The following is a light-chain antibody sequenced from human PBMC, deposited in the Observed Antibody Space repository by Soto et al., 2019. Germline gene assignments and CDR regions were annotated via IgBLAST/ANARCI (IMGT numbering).Light chain of an antibody. CDR2: RNT. CDR1: SSNIGAGFD. Sequence: QSVLTQPPSVSGAPGQRVTIPCTGSSSNIGAGFDVHWYQQLPGTAPKLLIYRNTNRPSGVPDRFSGSKSGTSASLAITGLQAEDEADYYCCSYGGFYTLLLGGGTQLTVL. V-gene: IGLV1-40*01. CDR3: CSYGGFYTLL. J-gene: IGLJ2*01.